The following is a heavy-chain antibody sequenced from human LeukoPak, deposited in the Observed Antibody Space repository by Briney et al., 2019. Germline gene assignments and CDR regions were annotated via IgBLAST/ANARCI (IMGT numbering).Heavy chain of an antibody. J-gene: IGHJ4*02. Sequence: PSETLSLTCAVSGYSLSSGYYWGGIRQPRGKGREWIGSIYHSGSTYYIPSLKSRVTISGDTSKNQFSLKLSSVTAADTAVYYCARVRSSRSSGYSYWGQGTLVTVSS. CDR2: IYHSGST. CDR3: ARVRSSRSSGYSY. V-gene: IGHV4-38-2*01. D-gene: IGHD3-22*01. CDR1: GYSLSSGYY.